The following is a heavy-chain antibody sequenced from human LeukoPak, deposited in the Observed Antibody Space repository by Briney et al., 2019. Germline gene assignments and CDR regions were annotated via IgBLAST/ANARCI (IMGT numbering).Heavy chain of an antibody. J-gene: IGHJ1*01. CDR3: AKESGSRSYGAYFPH. Sequence: GGSLRLSCAASGFTFSSHGMQWVREAPGKGLEWVAVISYDGSTKYYADSVKGRFTISRDNSKSTLYLQMNSLRAEDTAVYYCAKESGSRSYGAYFPHWGQGTLVTVSS. D-gene: IGHD6-13*01. CDR2: ISYDGSTK. V-gene: IGHV3-30*18. CDR1: GFTFSSHG.